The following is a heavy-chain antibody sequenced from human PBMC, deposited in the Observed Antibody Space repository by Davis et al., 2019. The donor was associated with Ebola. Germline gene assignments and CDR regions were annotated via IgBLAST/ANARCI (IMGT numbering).Heavy chain of an antibody. V-gene: IGHV3-23*01. Sequence: LSLTCAASGFTFSKYGMHWVRQAPGKGLEWVSTITVNGDETYYADSVKGRFTASRDNSKNTVSLQMDSLRAEDTAVYYCAKDPYGGASRPYSYYYMDVWGKGTTVTVSS. D-gene: IGHD4-17*01. J-gene: IGHJ6*03. CDR3: AKDPYGGASRPYSYYYMDV. CDR2: ITVNGDET. CDR1: GFTFSKYG.